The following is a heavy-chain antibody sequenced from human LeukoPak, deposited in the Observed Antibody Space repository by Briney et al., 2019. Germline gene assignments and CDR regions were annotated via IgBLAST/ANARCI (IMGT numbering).Heavy chain of an antibody. CDR1: GSTFDDYA. J-gene: IGHJ3*02. D-gene: IGHD5-18*01. Sequence: GGSLRLSCAASGSTFDDYAMHWVRQAPGKGLEWVSGISWNSGSIGYADSVKGRFTISRDNAKNSLYLQMNSLRAEDTALYYCAGYTADDAFDIWGQGTMVTVSS. CDR3: AGYTADDAFDI. CDR2: ISWNSGSI. V-gene: IGHV3-9*01.